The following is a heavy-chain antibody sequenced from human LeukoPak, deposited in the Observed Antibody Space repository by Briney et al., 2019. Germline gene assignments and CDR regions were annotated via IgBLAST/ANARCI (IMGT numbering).Heavy chain of an antibody. V-gene: IGHV3-49*03. CDR3: TRDHRDDWNPGYYFDY. D-gene: IGHD1-1*01. Sequence: SLRLSCAASGFAFGDFAMNWIRQAPGQGLEWVGFFKVILYGGTTEYAASVKGRLTISRDDSKAIAYLQMNSLKTEDTAVYYCTRDHRDDWNPGYYFDYWGQGTLVTVST. J-gene: IGHJ4*02. CDR2: FKVILYGGTT. CDR1: GFAFGDFA.